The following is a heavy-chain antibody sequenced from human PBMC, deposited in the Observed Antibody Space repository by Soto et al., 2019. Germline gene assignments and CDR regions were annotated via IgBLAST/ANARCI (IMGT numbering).Heavy chain of an antibody. CDR2: IIPIFGTA. J-gene: IGHJ6*02. D-gene: IGHD5-12*01. CDR1: GGTFSSYA. CDR3: ARDDGDSGYDFYYGMDV. Sequence: ASVKVSCKASGGTFSSYAISWVRQAPGQGLEWMGGIIPIFGTANYAQKFQGRVTITADESTSTAYMELSSLRSEDTAVYYCARDDGDSGYDFYYGMDVWGQGTTVTVSS. V-gene: IGHV1-69*13.